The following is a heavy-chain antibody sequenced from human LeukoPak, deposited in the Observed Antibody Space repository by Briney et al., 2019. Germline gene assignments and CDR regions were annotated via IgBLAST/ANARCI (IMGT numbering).Heavy chain of an antibody. D-gene: IGHD6-13*01. CDR1: GFTFSSYG. CDR2: ISYDGSNK. J-gene: IGHJ6*04. V-gene: IGHV3-30*18. CDR3: AKAGYSSSWYYYYYGMDV. Sequence: GGSLRLSCAASGFTFSSYGMHWVRQAPGKGLEWVAVISYDGSNKYYADPVKGRFTISRDNSKNTLYLQMNSLRAEDTAVYYCAKAGYSSSWYYYYYGMDVWGKGTTVTVSS.